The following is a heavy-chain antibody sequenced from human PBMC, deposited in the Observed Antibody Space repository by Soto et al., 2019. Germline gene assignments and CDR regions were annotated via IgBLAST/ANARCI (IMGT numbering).Heavy chain of an antibody. J-gene: IGHJ6*02. D-gene: IGHD5-12*01. CDR1: GYSFTSYW. CDR2: IYPGDSDI. Sequence: GESLKISCKGSGYSFTSYWIAWVRQVPGKGLELMGVIYPGDSDIRYSPSFQGQVTISADKSISTAYLQWSSLKASDTAMYYCARVRDGYKYYYYYGMDVWGQGTTVTVSS. CDR3: ARVRDGYKYYYYYGMDV. V-gene: IGHV5-51*01.